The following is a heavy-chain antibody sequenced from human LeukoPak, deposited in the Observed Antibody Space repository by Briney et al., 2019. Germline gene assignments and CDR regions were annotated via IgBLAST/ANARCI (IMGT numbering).Heavy chain of an antibody. Sequence: GGSLRLSCAASGFTFSSYAMSWDRQAPGKGLEWVANIKQDGSEKYYVDSVKGRFTISRDNAKNSLYLQMNSLRAEDTAVYYCARLNITIFAPYYMDVWGKGTTVTVSS. CDR2: IKQDGSEK. CDR3: ARLNITIFAPYYMDV. V-gene: IGHV3-7*01. CDR1: GFTFSSYA. D-gene: IGHD3-3*01. J-gene: IGHJ6*03.